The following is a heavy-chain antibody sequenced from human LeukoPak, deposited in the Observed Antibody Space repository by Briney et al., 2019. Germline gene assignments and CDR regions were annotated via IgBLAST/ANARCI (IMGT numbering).Heavy chain of an antibody. CDR3: AKVQTPYRSSTSCYNFDY. Sequence: GSLRLSCAASGFTFSSYAMTWVRQAPGKGLEWVSAISGSGNSTYYADSVKGRFTISRDNSKNTLYLQINSLRAEDTAVYYCAKVQTPYRSSTSCYNFDYWGQGTLVTVSS. V-gene: IGHV3-23*01. CDR2: ISGSGNST. D-gene: IGHD2-2*02. CDR1: GFTFSSYA. J-gene: IGHJ4*02.